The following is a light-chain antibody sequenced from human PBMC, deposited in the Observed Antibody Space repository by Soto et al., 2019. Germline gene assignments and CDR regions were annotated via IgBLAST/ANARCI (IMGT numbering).Light chain of an antibody. CDR3: QQYNNSPPYT. CDR1: QSVSSS. Sequence: EIVMTQSPATLSVSPGERTTLSCRASQSVSSSLAWYQQKPGQAPRLLIYGASTRATGIPARFSGSGSGTEFTLTISSLQSEDFAVDYCQQYNNSPPYTFGQGTKLEIK. J-gene: IGKJ2*01. CDR2: GAS. V-gene: IGKV3-15*01.